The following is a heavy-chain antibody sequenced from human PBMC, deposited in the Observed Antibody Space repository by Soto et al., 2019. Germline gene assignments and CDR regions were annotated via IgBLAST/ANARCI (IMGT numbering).Heavy chain of an antibody. CDR2: ISYDGSNK. Sequence: PGGSLRLSCAASGFTFSSYGMHWVRQAPGKGLEWVAVISYDGSNKYYADSVKGRFTISRDNSKNTLYLQMNSLRAEDTAVYYCAKGTFVTMIVVVIGPPDYWGQGTLVTVSS. CDR3: AKGTFVTMIVVVIGPPDY. D-gene: IGHD3-22*01. V-gene: IGHV3-30*18. J-gene: IGHJ4*02. CDR1: GFTFSSYG.